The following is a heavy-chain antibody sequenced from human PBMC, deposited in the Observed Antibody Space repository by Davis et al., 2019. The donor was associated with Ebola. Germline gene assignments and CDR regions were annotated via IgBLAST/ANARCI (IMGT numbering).Heavy chain of an antibody. CDR2: ISHDGSNK. CDR1: GFTFSSYG. J-gene: IGHJ4*02. Sequence: GESLKISCAASGFTFSSYGMHWVRQAPGKGLEWVAVISHDGSNKYYADSVKGRFTISRDNSKNTLYLQMNSLRAEDTAVYYCAKFGWELRGFDYWGQGTLVTVSS. V-gene: IGHV3-30*18. CDR3: AKFGWELRGFDY. D-gene: IGHD1-26*01.